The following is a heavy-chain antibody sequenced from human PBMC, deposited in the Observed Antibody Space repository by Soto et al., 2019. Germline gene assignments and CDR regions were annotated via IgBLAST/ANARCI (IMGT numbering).Heavy chain of an antibody. Sequence: EVQLVESGGGLVKPGGSLRLSCAASGFTFSNAWMSWVRQAPGKGLEWVGRIKSKTDGGTTDYAAPVKGRFTISRDDSKNTLYLQMNSLKTEDTAVYYCTTEGSRSRSLKPNWSDPWGQGTLVTVSS. CDR1: GFTFSNAW. D-gene: IGHD1-26*01. J-gene: IGHJ5*02. CDR2: IKSKTDGGTT. V-gene: IGHV3-15*01. CDR3: TTEGSRSRSLKPNWSDP.